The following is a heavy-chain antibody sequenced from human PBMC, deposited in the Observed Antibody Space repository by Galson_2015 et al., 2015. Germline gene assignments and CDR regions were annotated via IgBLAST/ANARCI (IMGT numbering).Heavy chain of an antibody. D-gene: IGHD6-19*01. CDR2: ISGSGGST. V-gene: IGHV3-23*01. Sequence: SLRLSREASGFTFSSYAMSWVRQAPGKGLESVSPISGSGGSTYYADSVKGRFTISRDNSKNTLYLQMNSLRAEYTAVYYCAKAPPGWVDFWGQGTLVTVSS. J-gene: IGHJ4*02. CDR1: GFTFSSYA. CDR3: AKAPPGWVDF.